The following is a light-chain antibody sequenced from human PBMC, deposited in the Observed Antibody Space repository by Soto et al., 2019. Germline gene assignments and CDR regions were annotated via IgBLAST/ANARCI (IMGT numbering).Light chain of an antibody. CDR2: LGS. CDR1: QSLLHSNGYNY. J-gene: IGKJ5*01. V-gene: IGKV2-28*01. Sequence: DIVMTQSPLSLPVTPGEPASISCRSSQSLLHSNGYNYLDWYLQKPGQSPQLLIYLGSNRASAVPDRFSGSGSGTDFTLKISRVEAEDVGVYYCMQALQTRITFGQGTRLEIK. CDR3: MQALQTRIT.